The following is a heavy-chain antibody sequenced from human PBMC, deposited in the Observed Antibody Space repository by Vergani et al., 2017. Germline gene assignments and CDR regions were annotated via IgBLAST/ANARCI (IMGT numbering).Heavy chain of an antibody. CDR3: ARARCIETCYMSNWLDS. J-gene: IGHJ5*01. D-gene: IGHD3-9*01. CDR2: IKNDGSIT. CDR1: GFSFNSYW. Sequence: DVHLAESGGGFFQPGGSLRLSCSASGFSFNSYWMHWVRQVPGKGLLLVSRIKNDGSITSYADSVKGRFTISRDNAQNILYLQMNSRGVEETGVYYCARARCIETCYMSNWLDSWGQGTLVTVSS. V-gene: IGHV3-74*03.